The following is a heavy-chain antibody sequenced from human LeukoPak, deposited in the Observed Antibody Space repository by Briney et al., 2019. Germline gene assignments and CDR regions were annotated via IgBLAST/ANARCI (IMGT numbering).Heavy chain of an antibody. Sequence: PSETLSLTCTVSHGSITSDDYYYNWIRQHPGKSLELIVYIHNRGGTYYNPSLQSRVTISVDTSKNQFSLKLSSVTAADTAVYYCARNKLRVAIPYYSYMDVWGKGTRVTVSS. J-gene: IGHJ6*03. V-gene: IGHV4-31*03. D-gene: IGHD3-10*01. CDR1: HGSITSDDYY. CDR3: ARNKLRVAIPYYSYMDV. CDR2: IHNRGGT.